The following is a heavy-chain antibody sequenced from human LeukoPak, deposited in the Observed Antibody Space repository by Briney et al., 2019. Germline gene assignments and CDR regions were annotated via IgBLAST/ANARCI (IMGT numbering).Heavy chain of an antibody. CDR2: IYYSGST. Sequence: SETLSLTCTVSGGSISPYYWSWIRQPPGKGLEWIGYIYYSGSTNYNPSLKSRVTISVDTSKNQFSLKLSSVTAADTALYYCARHFGQLVPAAEYYYYYMDVWGRGTTVTVSS. V-gene: IGHV4-59*08. CDR3: ARHFGQLVPAAEYYYYYMDV. J-gene: IGHJ6*03. CDR1: GGSISPYY. D-gene: IGHD2-2*01.